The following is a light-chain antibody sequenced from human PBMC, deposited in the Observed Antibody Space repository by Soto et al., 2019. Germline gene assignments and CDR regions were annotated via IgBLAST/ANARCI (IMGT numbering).Light chain of an antibody. CDR3: SSYTTSNTRQLV. CDR1: SSDVGGYNY. J-gene: IGLJ1*01. CDR2: DVS. Sequence: QSVLTQPASVSGSPGQSITICCTGTSSDVGGYNYVSWYQQHPGKAPKFMIYDVSNRPSGVSNRFSGSKSGNTASLTISGLQAEDEAVYYCSSYTTSNTRQLVSGPGTNLTVL. V-gene: IGLV2-14*01.